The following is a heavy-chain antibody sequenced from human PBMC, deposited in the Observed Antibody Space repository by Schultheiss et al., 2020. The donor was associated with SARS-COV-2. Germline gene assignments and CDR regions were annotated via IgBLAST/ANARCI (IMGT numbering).Heavy chain of an antibody. CDR1: GFTFSSYA. D-gene: IGHD3-3*01. CDR3: ARWGNDFWSGYSPPLDY. J-gene: IGHJ4*02. V-gene: IGHV3-74*01. CDR2: INSDGSST. Sequence: GGSLRLSCAASGFTFSSYAMSWVRQAPGKGLEWVSRINSDGSSTSYADSVKGRFTISRDNSNNTLYLQMNSLRAEDTAVYYCARWGNDFWSGYSPPLDYWGQGTLVTVSS.